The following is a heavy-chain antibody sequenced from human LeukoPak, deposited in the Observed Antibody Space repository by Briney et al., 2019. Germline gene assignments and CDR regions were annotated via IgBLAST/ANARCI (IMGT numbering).Heavy chain of an antibody. V-gene: IGHV3-48*01. Sequence: PGGSLRLSCAASGFTFSSYTMSWVRQAPGKGLEWVSYISTSSSTIYYADSVKGRFTISRDNAKNSLYLQMNSLRAEDTAVYYCVVVVAAERSFDYWGQGTLVTVSS. J-gene: IGHJ4*02. D-gene: IGHD2-15*01. CDR3: VVVVAAERSFDY. CDR1: GFTFSSYT. CDR2: ISTSSSTI.